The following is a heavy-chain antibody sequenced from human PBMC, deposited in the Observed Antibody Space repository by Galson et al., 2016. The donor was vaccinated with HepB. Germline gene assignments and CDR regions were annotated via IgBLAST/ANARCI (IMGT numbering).Heavy chain of an antibody. CDR2: IKQGSSEK. V-gene: IGHV3-7*03. Sequence: WIRQPPGKGLEWVANIKQGSSEKYYVESVKGRFSISRDNAKKTLYLQMNSLRVEDTAVYYCVREQNLWGQGTLVTVSS. J-gene: IGHJ4*02. CDR3: VREQNL.